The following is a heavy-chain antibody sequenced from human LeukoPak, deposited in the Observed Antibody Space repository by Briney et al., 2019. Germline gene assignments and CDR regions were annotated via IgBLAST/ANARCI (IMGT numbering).Heavy chain of an antibody. D-gene: IGHD5-18*01. CDR2: INPSGGST. Sequence: AXGEXXCQASGSTGTSXXXHWVRXAPXXGGEXMGIINPSGGSTSYAQKFQGRVTMTRDTSTSTVYMELSSLRSEDTAVYYCARGIQLWTFDLWGRGTLVTVSS. V-gene: IGHV1-46*01. CDR1: GSTGTSXX. CDR3: ARGIQLWTFDL. J-gene: IGHJ2*01.